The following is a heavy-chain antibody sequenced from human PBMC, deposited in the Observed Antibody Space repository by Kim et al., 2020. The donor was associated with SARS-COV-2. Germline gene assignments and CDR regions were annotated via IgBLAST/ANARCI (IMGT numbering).Heavy chain of an antibody. CDR1: GGSVSSGSYY. J-gene: IGHJ4*02. D-gene: IGHD6-13*01. Sequence: SETLSLTCTVSGGSVSSGSYYWSWIRQPPGKGLEWIGYIYYSGSTNYNPSLKSRVTISVDTSKNQFSLKLSSVTAADTAVYYCARDLIAAAGTFDYWGQG. V-gene: IGHV4-61*01. CDR3: ARDLIAAAGTFDY. CDR2: IYYSGST.